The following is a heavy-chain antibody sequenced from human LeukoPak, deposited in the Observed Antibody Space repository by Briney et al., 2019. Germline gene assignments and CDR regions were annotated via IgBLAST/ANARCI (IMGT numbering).Heavy chain of an antibody. V-gene: IGHV3-30-3*02. CDR2: ILADGGNK. Sequence: GGSLRLSCAASGFTFSKHNMHWVRQAPGKGLEWVALILADGGNKYYADSVKGRFTISRDNSKNTLFLHMNSLRAEDTALYYCAKSPTVDAAFDIWGQGTMVTVSS. D-gene: IGHD4-23*01. CDR3: AKSPTVDAAFDI. CDR1: GFTFSKHN. J-gene: IGHJ3*02.